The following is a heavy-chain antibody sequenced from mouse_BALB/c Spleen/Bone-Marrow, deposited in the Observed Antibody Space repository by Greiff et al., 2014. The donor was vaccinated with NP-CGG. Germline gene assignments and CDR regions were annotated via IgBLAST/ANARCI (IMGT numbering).Heavy chain of an antibody. V-gene: IGHV1S56*01. J-gene: IGHJ4*01. CDR2: IYPGNVNT. CDR3: ARDTMDY. CDR1: GYTFTSYY. Sequence: LAESGASVRISCKASGYTFTSYYIHWVKQRPRQGLEWIGWIYPGNVNTKYNEKFKGKATLTADKSSSTAYMQLSSLTSEDSAVYFCARDTMDYWGQGTSVTVSS.